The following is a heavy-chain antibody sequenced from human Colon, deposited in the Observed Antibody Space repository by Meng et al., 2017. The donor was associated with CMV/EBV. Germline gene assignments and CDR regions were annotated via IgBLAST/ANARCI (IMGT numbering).Heavy chain of an antibody. J-gene: IGHJ4*02. CDR2: IYYSGST. Sequence: SETLSFTCTVSGGSISSYYWSWIRQPPGKGLEWIGYIYYSGSTNYNPSLKSRVTISVDTSKNQFSLKLSSVTAADTAVYYCARSRTYYDSRPQFDYWGQGTLVTVSS. CDR3: ARSRTYYDSRPQFDY. CDR1: GGSISSYY. V-gene: IGHV4-59*01. D-gene: IGHD3-22*01.